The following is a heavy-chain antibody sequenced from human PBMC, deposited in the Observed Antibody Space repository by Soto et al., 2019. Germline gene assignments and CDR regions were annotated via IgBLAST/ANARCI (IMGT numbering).Heavy chain of an antibody. CDR1: VFTCSSYS. V-gene: IGHV3-48*02. D-gene: IGHD3-3*01. CDR3: ASILEWSRTDYYYYGMDV. Sequence: PRGSLRVSCSASVFTCSSYSMNWFRQAPGKGLEWVSYISSSSSTIYYADSVKGRFTISRDNAKNSLYLQMNSLRDEDTAVYYCASILEWSRTDYYYYGMDVWGQGTTVTVSS. CDR2: ISSSSSTI. J-gene: IGHJ6*02.